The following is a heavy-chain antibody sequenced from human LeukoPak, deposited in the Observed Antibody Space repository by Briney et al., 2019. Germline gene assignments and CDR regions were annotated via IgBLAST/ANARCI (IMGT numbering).Heavy chain of an antibody. Sequence: ASVKVSCKVSGYTLTELSMHWVRQAPGKGLEWMGGSDPEDGETIYAQKFQGRVTVTEDTSTDTAYMELSSLRSEDTAVYYCSGRWYRSGRYSYYMDVWGKGTTVTVSS. CDR2: SDPEDGET. V-gene: IGHV1-24*01. CDR1: GYTLTELS. J-gene: IGHJ6*03. D-gene: IGHD2-15*01. CDR3: SGRWYRSGRYSYYMDV.